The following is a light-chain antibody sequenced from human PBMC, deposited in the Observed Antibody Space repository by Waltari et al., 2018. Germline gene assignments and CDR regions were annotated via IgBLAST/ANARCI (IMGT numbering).Light chain of an antibody. V-gene: IGLV3-21*02. Sequence: SYVLTQAPSVSVAPGQAARITCEGDDIGRKSVHWYQQKPGHAPLLVGYENRVRPSGIPDRVAGSNSGNTATLTISGVEAGDEADYYCQVRDSRSDYRVFGGGTKLTVL. CDR2: ENR. CDR1: DIGRKS. CDR3: QVRDSRSDYRV. J-gene: IGLJ3*02.